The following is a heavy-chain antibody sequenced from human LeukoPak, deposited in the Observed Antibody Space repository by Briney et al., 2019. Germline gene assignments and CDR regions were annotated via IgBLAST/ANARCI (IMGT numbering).Heavy chain of an antibody. J-gene: IGHJ6*03. CDR2: IKQDGSEK. D-gene: IGHD6-6*01. Sequence: PGGSLRLSCAASGFTFSSYWMSWVRQAPGKGLEWVANIKQDGSEKYYVDSVKGRSTISRDNAKNSLYLQMNSLRAEDTAVYYCARDGEYSSLYYYYYMDVWGKGTTVTVSS. V-gene: IGHV3-7*01. CDR1: GFTFSSYW. CDR3: ARDGEYSSLYYYYYMDV.